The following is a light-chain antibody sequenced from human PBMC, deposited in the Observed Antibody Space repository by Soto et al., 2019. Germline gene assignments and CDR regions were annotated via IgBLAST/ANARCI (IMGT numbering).Light chain of an antibody. CDR2: WAS. CDR3: QQYYSNPPLFT. Sequence: DIVMTQSPDSLAVSLGERATINCKSSQSVFYSSNNKNYLAWYQQKPGQPPKLLLSWASTRESGVPDRFSGSGSGTDFTLTISSLQAEDVAGYYCQQYYSNPPLFTFGPGTKVDIK. V-gene: IGKV4-1*01. CDR1: QSVFYSSNNKNY. J-gene: IGKJ3*01.